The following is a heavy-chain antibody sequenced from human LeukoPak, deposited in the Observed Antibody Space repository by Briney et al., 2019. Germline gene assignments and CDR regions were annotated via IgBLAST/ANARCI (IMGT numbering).Heavy chain of an antibody. J-gene: IGHJ5*02. CDR3: AREPPISWFDP. Sequence: SETLSLTCAVYGGSFSGYYWSWIRQPPGKGLEWIGEINHSGSTNYNPSLKSRVTMSVDTSKNQFSLKLSSVTAADTAVYYCAREPPISWFDPWGQGTLVTVSS. V-gene: IGHV4-34*01. CDR2: INHSGST. CDR1: GGSFSGYY.